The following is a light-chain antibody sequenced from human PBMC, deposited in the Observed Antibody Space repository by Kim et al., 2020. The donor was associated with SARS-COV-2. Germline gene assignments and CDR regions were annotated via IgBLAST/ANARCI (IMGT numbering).Light chain of an antibody. Sequence: DIQMTQSPSSLSASVGDRVTITCRASQDISRYLNWYQQKPGKAPKLLIYTASSLQSGVPSRFTGSGSETDFTLTITSLQPEDFATYYCRQTSSAPRTFGQGTKEDIK. J-gene: IGKJ1*01. V-gene: IGKV1-39*01. CDR2: TAS. CDR3: RQTSSAPRT. CDR1: QDISRY.